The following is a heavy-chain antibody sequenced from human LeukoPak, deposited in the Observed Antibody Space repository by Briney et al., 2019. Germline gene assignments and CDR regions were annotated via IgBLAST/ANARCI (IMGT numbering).Heavy chain of an antibody. CDR1: GGSISSSSYY. D-gene: IGHD3-16*01. J-gene: IGHJ6*03. Sequence: SETLSLTCTVSGGSISSSSYYWGWIRQPPGKGLEWIGRIYYSGSTYYNPSLKSRVTISVDKSKNQFSLKLSSVTAADTAVYYCARHMKAMDVWGKGTTVTVYS. CDR3: ARHMKAMDV. V-gene: IGHV4-39*01. CDR2: IYYSGST.